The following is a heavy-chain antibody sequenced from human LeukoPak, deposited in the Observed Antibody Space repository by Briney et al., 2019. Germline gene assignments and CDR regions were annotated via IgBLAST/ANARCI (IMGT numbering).Heavy chain of an antibody. CDR2: IYPGDSDT. V-gene: IGHV5-51*01. Sequence: GESLKISCKGSGYSFTSYWIGWVRQMPGKGLEWMGIIYPGDSDTRYSPSFQGQVTISADKSISTAYLQWSSLKASDTAMYYCARRDYDILTGYYNYFDYWAREPWSPSPQ. D-gene: IGHD3-9*01. CDR3: ARRDYDILTGYYNYFDY. J-gene: IGHJ4*02. CDR1: GYSFTSYW.